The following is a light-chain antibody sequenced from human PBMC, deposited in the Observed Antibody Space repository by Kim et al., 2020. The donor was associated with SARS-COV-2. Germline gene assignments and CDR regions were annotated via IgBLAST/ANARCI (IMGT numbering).Light chain of an antibody. V-gene: IGKV1-27*01. CDR2: ATS. Sequence: ASVGDRVTITGRASQCISNYLAWYQQKPGKVPKLLIYATSALQSGVPSRFSGSGSGTDFTLTISSLQPEDVATYYCQKYNSAPQTFGQGTKVDIK. CDR1: QCISNY. J-gene: IGKJ1*01. CDR3: QKYNSAPQT.